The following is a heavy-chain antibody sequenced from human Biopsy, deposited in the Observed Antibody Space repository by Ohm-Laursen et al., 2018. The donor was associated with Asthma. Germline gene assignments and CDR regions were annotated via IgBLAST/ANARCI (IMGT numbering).Heavy chain of an antibody. CDR3: ALSQDSGFDDHSPSWFDP. D-gene: IGHD3-9*01. V-gene: IGHV2-5*02. CDR1: VFSLRTPRVG. Sequence: PTQTLPLTCSFSVFSLRTPRVGVGWIRQSPGKALEWLALIYWEVYNLFRPSLKRRLTITKDPSKNQVVLTMTKMDPDDSGTYYCALSQDSGFDDHSPSWFDPWGQGTLVTVSS. J-gene: IGHJ5*02. CDR2: IYWEVYN.